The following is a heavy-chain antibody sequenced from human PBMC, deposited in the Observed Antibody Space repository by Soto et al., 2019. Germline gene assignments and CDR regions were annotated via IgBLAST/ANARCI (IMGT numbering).Heavy chain of an antibody. Sequence: SVKVSCKASGGTFSSYAISWVRQAPGQGLEWMGGIIPIFGTANYAQKFQGRVTITADESTSTAYMELSSLRSEDTAVYYCARGNLRVYCSGGSCYSSEHYYYGMYVWGQGTTVTVSS. CDR3: ARGNLRVYCSGGSCYSSEHYYYGMYV. CDR2: IIPIFGTA. D-gene: IGHD2-15*01. V-gene: IGHV1-69*13. J-gene: IGHJ6*02. CDR1: GGTFSSYA.